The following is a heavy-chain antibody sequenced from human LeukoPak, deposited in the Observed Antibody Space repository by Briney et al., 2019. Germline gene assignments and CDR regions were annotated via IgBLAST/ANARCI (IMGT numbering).Heavy chain of an antibody. D-gene: IGHD3-3*01. V-gene: IGHV4-59*01. CDR3: ARGRFLDAFDI. CDR2: IYYSGST. Sequence: PSETLSLTCTVSGGSISSSYWGWIRQPPGKGLEWIGYIYYSGSTKYKPSLKSRVTISVDTSKNQFSLKLSSVTAADTAVYYCARGRFLDAFDIWGQGTMVTVSS. CDR1: GGSISSSY. J-gene: IGHJ3*02.